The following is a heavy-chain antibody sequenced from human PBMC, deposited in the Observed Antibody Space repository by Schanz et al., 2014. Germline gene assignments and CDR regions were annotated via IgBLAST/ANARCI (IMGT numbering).Heavy chain of an antibody. CDR3: ARENLNWEVFDI. CDR2: ISRDGTTS. J-gene: IGHJ3*02. CDR1: GFIFNDYY. V-gene: IGHV3-11*01. D-gene: IGHD7-27*01. Sequence: QVQLVESGGGLVKPGGSLRLSCAASGFIFNDYYMNWIRQAPGKGLEWLSYISRDGTTSYYADSVKGRFTISRDNAKNSLYLEMTSLRGEDTAVYYCARENLNWEVFDIWGQGTVVTVSS.